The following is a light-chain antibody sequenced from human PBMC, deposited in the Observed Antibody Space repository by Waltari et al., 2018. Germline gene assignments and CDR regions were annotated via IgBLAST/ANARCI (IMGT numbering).Light chain of an antibody. CDR1: RSNIGDNA. Sequence: QSVLTQPPSASGTPGERVTISCSRSRSNIGDNAVNWYQHLPGAAPELLIYTDNQRPAGVPARFSGSKSGTSASLGISGLQSEDGATYYCAAWDDSVNGYVFGSGTEVTVL. J-gene: IGLJ1*01. V-gene: IGLV1-44*01. CDR2: TDN. CDR3: AAWDDSVNGYV.